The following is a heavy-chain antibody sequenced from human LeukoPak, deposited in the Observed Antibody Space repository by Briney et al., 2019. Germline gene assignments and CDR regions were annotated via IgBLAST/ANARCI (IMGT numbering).Heavy chain of an antibody. Sequence: PSETLSLTCSVSGASINGYFWNWVRQTPEKGLEWIGYVSHTGTTTSNPTLKSRVSITIDTSKSQISLSMTSVTAADSALYYCARDRRGSYYTFDLWGPGRIVSVS. V-gene: IGHV4-59*01. D-gene: IGHD1-26*01. J-gene: IGHJ3*01. CDR3: ARDRRGSYYTFDL. CDR1: GASINGYF. CDR2: VSHTGTT.